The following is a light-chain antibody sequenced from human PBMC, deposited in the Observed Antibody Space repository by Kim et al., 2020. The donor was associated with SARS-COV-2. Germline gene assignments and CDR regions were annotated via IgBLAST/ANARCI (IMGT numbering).Light chain of an antibody. V-gene: IGLV1-40*01. Sequence: RVTISCTGSSSNIGAGYDVHWYQQLPGTAPKLLIYGNSNRPSGVPDRFSGSKSGTSASLAITGLQAEDEADYYCQSYDSSLSGSEVFGGGTKLTV. J-gene: IGLJ3*02. CDR2: GNS. CDR1: SSNIGAGYD. CDR3: QSYDSSLSGSEV.